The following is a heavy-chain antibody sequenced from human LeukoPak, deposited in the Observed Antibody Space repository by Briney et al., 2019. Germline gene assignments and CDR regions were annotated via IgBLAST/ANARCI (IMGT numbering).Heavy chain of an antibody. CDR3: AKVWLRSGGLILPGALDAFCI. D-gene: IGHD3-10*01. CDR2: ISGSGGST. J-gene: IGHJ3*02. CDR1: GFTFSSYA. V-gene: IGHV3-23*01. Sequence: GGSLRLSCAASGFTFSSYAMSWVRQAPGKGLEWVSAISGSGGSTYYADSVKGRFTISRDNSKNTLYLQMNSLRAEDTAVYYCAKVWLRSGGLILPGALDAFCIWGQGTMVTVFS.